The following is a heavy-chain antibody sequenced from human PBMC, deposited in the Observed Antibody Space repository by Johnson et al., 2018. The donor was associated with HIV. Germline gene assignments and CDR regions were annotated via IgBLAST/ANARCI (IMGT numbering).Heavy chain of an antibody. D-gene: IGHD2-15*01. V-gene: IGHV3-7*05. CDR3: STGDILVVVSARLLPLRDAFDI. CDR1: GFTFSSYW. J-gene: IGHJ3*02. CDR2: IKQDGSEK. Sequence: VQLVESGGGVVQPGRSLRLSCAASGFTFSSYWMSWVRQAPGKGLEWVANIKQDGSEKYYVDSVKGRFTISRDNAKNSLYLQMNSLRAEDTAVYYCSTGDILVVVSARLLPLRDAFDIWGQGTLVTVSS.